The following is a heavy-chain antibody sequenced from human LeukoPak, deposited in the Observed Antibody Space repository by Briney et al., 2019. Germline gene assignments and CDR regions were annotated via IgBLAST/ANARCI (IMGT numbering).Heavy chain of an antibody. Sequence: PGGSLRLSCAASGFTFSSYWMHWVRQAPGKGLVWVSRINSDGSSTSYADSVKGRFTISRDNAKNTLYLQMNSLRAEDTAVYYCAREDYGDYVERSHWGQGTLVTVSS. V-gene: IGHV3-74*01. CDR2: INSDGSST. CDR3: AREDYGDYVERSH. D-gene: IGHD4-17*01. CDR1: GFTFSSYW. J-gene: IGHJ4*02.